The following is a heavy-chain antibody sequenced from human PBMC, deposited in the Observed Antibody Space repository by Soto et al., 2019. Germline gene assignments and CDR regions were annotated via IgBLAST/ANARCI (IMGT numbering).Heavy chain of an antibody. V-gene: IGHV3-9*01. J-gene: IGHJ4*02. CDR3: VRGRGPMNRGYFFS. CDR2: ISWNSGDK. CDR1: GFRFDDFA. D-gene: IGHD2-21*01. Sequence: VQMVESGGGLVKPGMSLRLSCAASGFRFDDFAMHWVRQGQGKGLEWVSGISWNSGDKDYGDSVKGRFVISRDNDKNSLDLQMNSLRPEGTAVYYCVRGRGPMNRGYFFSWGRGTLVIVSP.